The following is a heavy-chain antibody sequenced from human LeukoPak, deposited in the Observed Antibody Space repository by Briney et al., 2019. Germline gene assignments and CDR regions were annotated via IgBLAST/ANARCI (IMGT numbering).Heavy chain of an antibody. CDR2: INSDGGST. J-gene: IGHJ4*02. Sequence: SGGSLRLSCTASGFTFSSYWMHWVRQAPGKGLVWVSRINSDGGSTGYADSVKGRFTISRDNAKNTLYLQMNSLRAEDTAVYYCARRIQGMAPYYFDYWGQGTLVTVSS. CDR3: ARRIQGMAPYYFDY. V-gene: IGHV3-74*01. D-gene: IGHD5-24*01. CDR1: GFTFSSYW.